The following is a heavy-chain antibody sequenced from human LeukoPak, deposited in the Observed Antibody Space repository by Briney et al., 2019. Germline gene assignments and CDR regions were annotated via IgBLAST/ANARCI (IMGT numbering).Heavy chain of an antibody. CDR3: ARDPRGETYYYYYGMDV. CDR2: INPNSGGT. D-gene: IGHD2-21*01. CDR1: GYTFTGYY. Sequence: ASVKVSCKASGYTFTGYYMHWVRQAPGHGLEWMGWINPNSGGTNYAQKFQGRVTMTRDTSISTAYMELSRLRSDDTAVYYCARDPRGETYYYYYGMDVWGQGTTVTVSS. V-gene: IGHV1-2*02. J-gene: IGHJ6*02.